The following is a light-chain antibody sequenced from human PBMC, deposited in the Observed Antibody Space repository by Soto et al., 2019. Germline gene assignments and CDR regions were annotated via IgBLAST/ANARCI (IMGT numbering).Light chain of an antibody. CDR3: SSYTSGSSHYV. Sequence: QSVLTQPRSVSGSPGQSITISCTGSSSDVGGYEYVSWFQQDPGKAPKLMIYDVSARPSGVPNRFSGSKSGSTASLTISGLQAEDEADYHCSSYTSGSSHYVFGTGTKVTVL. CDR1: SSDVGGYEY. CDR2: DVS. J-gene: IGLJ1*01. V-gene: IGLV2-11*01.